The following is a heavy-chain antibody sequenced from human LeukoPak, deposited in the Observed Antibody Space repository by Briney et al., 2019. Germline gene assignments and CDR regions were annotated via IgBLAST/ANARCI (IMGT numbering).Heavy chain of an antibody. Sequence: SGTLSLTCAVSGGSISSSNWWSWVRQPPGKGLEWIGEIYHSGSTNYNPSLKSRVTISVDTSKNQFSLKLSSVTAADTAVYYCARGALGGWEPRSGWFDPWGQGTLVTVSS. J-gene: IGHJ5*02. CDR1: GGSISSSNW. CDR2: IYHSGST. V-gene: IGHV4-4*02. D-gene: IGHD1-26*01. CDR3: ARGALGGWEPRSGWFDP.